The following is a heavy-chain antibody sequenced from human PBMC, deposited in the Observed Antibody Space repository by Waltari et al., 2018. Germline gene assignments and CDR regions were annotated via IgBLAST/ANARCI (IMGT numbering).Heavy chain of an antibody. D-gene: IGHD6-6*01. CDR3: ARVSIAAHDYYYGMDV. Sequence: EVQLVQSGAEVKKPGEALKISCKGSGYSFTSYWIGWVRHMPGKGLEWMGIIYPGDSDTRYSPSFQGQVTISADKSISTAYLQWSSLKASDTAMYYCARVSIAAHDYYYGMDVWGQGTTVTVSS. CDR1: GYSFTSYW. CDR2: IYPGDSDT. J-gene: IGHJ6*02. V-gene: IGHV5-51*01.